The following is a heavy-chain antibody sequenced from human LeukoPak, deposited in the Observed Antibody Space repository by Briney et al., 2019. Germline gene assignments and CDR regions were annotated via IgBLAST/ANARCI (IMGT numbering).Heavy chain of an antibody. CDR1: GFTFSSYA. J-gene: IGHJ4*02. Sequence: GGSLRLSCAASGFTFSSYAMSWVRQAPGKGLEWVSAISGSGGSTYYADSVKGRFTISRDNSENTLYLQMNSLRVEDTAVYYCAKDREYSGSPGGYDYWGQGTLVTVSS. CDR3: AKDREYSGSPGGYDY. V-gene: IGHV3-23*01. D-gene: IGHD1-26*01. CDR2: ISGSGGST.